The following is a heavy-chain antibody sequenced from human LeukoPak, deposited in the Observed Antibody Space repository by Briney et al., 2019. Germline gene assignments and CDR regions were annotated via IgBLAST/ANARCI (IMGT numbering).Heavy chain of an antibody. Sequence: GGSLRLSCAASGFTFSSYGMSWVRQAPGKGLEWVSTISGSGDSTYYADSVKGRFTISRDNSKNTLYLQMNSLRAEDTAVYYCAKASAMIVVVSKHFDYWGQGTLVTVSS. D-gene: IGHD3-22*01. CDR3: AKASAMIVVVSKHFDY. V-gene: IGHV3-23*01. CDR1: GFTFSSYG. J-gene: IGHJ4*02. CDR2: ISGSGDST.